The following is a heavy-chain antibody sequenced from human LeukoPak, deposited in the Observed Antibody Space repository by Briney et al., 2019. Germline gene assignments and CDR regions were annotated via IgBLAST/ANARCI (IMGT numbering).Heavy chain of an antibody. D-gene: IGHD3-22*01. Sequence: SETLSLTCTVSGGSFSSSNSYWGWIRQPPGKELEWIGTIPYSGSTNYNPSLKSRVTISVDKSKNQFSLKLSSVTAADTAVYYCARKDYYDSSGYFYWGQGTLVTVSS. CDR2: IPYSGST. J-gene: IGHJ4*02. V-gene: IGHV4-39*07. CDR1: GGSFSSSNSY. CDR3: ARKDYYDSSGYFY.